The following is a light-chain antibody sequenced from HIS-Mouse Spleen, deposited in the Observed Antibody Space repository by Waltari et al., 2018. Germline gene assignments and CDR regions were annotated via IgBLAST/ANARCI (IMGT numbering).Light chain of an antibody. J-gene: IGLJ3*02. CDR1: SGSIPSHY. CDR2: EDN. Sequence: NFMLTQPHPVSESPGKTVTISCTRSSGSIPSHYVQWYQQRPGSAPTTVIYEDNQRPSGVPDRFSGSIDSSSNSASLTISGLKTEDEADYYCQSYDSSNWVFGGGTKLTVL. V-gene: IGLV6-57*04. CDR3: QSYDSSNWV.